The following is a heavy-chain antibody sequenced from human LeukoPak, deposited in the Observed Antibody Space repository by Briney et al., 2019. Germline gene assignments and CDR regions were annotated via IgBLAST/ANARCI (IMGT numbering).Heavy chain of an antibody. CDR1: GGSFSGYY. CDR3: ARVPLQLWFRFVDY. J-gene: IGHJ4*02. CDR2: ISSSGSTI. Sequence: LSLTCAVYGGSFSGYYWSWIRQAPGKGLEWVSYISSSGSTIYYADSVKGRFTISRDNAKNSLYLQMNSLRAEDTAVYYCARVPLQLWFRFVDYWGQGTLVTVSS. V-gene: IGHV3-11*01. D-gene: IGHD5-18*01.